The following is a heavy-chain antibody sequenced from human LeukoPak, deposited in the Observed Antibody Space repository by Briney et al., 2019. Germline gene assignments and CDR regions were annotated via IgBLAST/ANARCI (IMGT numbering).Heavy chain of an antibody. D-gene: IGHD2-15*01. CDR2: IYSGGST. V-gene: IGHV3-53*01. J-gene: IGHJ3*02. CDR3: ARSGGGPPDWAFDI. Sequence: GGSLRLSCAASGFTVSSNYMSWVRQAPGKGLEWVSVIYSGGSTYYADSVKGRFTISRDNSKNTLYLQMNSLRAEDTAVYYCARSGGGPPDWAFDIWGQGTMVTVSS. CDR1: GFTVSSNY.